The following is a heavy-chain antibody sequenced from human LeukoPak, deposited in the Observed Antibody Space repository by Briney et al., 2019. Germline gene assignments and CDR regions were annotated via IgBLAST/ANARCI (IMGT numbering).Heavy chain of an antibody. CDR2: IHYTGST. D-gene: IGHD6-19*01. CDR3: ASEGFSSGYIDY. V-gene: IGHV4-59*12. Sequence: SETLSLTCTVSGGSISSYYWSWIRQSPGKGLECIGYIHYTGSTNYNPSLKSRVTISVDTSKNQFSLKLSSVTAADTAVYYCASEGFSSGYIDYWGQGTLVTVSS. CDR1: GGSISSYY. J-gene: IGHJ4*02.